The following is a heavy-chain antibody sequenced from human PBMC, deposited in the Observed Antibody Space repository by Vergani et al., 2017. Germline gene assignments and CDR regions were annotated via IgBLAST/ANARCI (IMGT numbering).Heavy chain of an antibody. J-gene: IGHJ4*02. CDR3: ARDRVYGGNSGGFDY. V-gene: IGHV3-30*01. Sequence: QVQLVESGGGVVQPGRSLRLSCAASGFTFSSYAMQWVRQAPGKGLEWVAVISYDGSNKYYADSVKGRFTISRDNSKNTLYLQMNSLRAEDTAVYYCARDRVYGGNSGGFDYWGQGTLVTVSS. D-gene: IGHD4-23*01. CDR2: ISYDGSNK. CDR1: GFTFSSYA.